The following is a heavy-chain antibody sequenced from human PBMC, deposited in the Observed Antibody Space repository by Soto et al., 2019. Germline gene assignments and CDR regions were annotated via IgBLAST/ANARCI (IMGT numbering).Heavy chain of an antibody. Sequence: ASVKVSCKASGYTFTYYAIYWVRQAPGQRLEWMGWINPNSGGTNYAQKFQGWVTMNRDTSISTAYMELSRLRSDDTAVYYCARGDNLYSSGWYYFDYWGQGTLVTVSS. V-gene: IGHV1-2*04. J-gene: IGHJ4*02. CDR2: INPNSGGT. CDR3: ARGDNLYSSGWYYFDY. D-gene: IGHD6-19*01. CDR1: GYTFTYYA.